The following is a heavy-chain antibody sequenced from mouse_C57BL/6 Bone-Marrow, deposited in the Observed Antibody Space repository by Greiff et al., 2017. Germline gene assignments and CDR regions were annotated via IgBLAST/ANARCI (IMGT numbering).Heavy chain of an antibody. J-gene: IGHJ3*01. V-gene: IGHV1-19*01. CDR3: ASDLERACFAY. Sequence: EVQLLQSGPVLVKPGASVKMSCKASGYTFTGYSMTWVKQSQGKSLEWIGDISPDSGGTSYNEKFKGRVTLTGDKSSSTAYMELSSLTSEDSAVYYCASDLERACFAYWGQGTMLTVSA. CDR1: GYTFTGYS. CDR2: ISPDSGGT.